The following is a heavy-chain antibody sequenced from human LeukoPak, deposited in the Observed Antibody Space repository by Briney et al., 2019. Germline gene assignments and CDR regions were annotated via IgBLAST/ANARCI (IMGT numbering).Heavy chain of an antibody. D-gene: IGHD5-18*01. V-gene: IGHV3-7*01. CDR1: GFTFSSYW. J-gene: IGHJ3*02. CDR3: ARDPAIDTAMVYDAFDI. Sequence: GGSLRLSYAASGFTFSSYWMSWVRQAPGKGLEWVANIKQDGSEKYYVDSVKGRFTISRDNAKNSLYLQMNSLRAEDTAVYYCARDPAIDTAMVYDAFDIWGQGTMVSVSS. CDR2: IKQDGSEK.